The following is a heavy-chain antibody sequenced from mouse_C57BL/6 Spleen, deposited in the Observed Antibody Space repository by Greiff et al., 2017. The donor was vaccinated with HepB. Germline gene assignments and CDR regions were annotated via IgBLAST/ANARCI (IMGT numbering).Heavy chain of an antibody. J-gene: IGHJ2*01. CDR2: IYPGDGDT. CDR3: ARGAVVAPYFDY. D-gene: IGHD1-1*01. CDR1: GYAFSSSW. Sequence: QVQLQQSGPELVKPGASVKISCKASGYAFSSSWMNWVKQRPGKGLEWIGRIYPGDGDTNYNGKFKGKATLTADKSSSTAYMQHSSLTSEDSAVYFCARGAVVAPYFDYWGQGTTLTVSS. V-gene: IGHV1-82*01.